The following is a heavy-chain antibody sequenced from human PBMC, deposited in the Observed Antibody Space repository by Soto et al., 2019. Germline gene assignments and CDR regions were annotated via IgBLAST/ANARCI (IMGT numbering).Heavy chain of an antibody. CDR3: AKDPLYYDFWSGPGGWFDP. D-gene: IGHD3-3*01. J-gene: IGHJ5*02. CDR2: ISGSSERT. V-gene: IGHV3-23*01. Sequence: HPGGSLRLSCAASGFAFSSYAMSWVRQAPGKGLEWVSSISGSSERTYYADSVKGRFTISRDSSENTLYLQLNSLRADDTALYYCAKDPLYYDFWSGPGGWFDPWGQGTLVTVSS. CDR1: GFAFSSYA.